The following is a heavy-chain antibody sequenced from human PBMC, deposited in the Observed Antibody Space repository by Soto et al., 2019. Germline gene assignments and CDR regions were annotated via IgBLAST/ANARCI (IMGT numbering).Heavy chain of an antibody. CDR2: IHYSGRT. D-gene: IGHD3-22*01. V-gene: IGHV4-31*11. Sequence: SETLSLTCAVSGGSITSGAYYWTWIRQHPGKGLEWIAYIHYSGRTCYNPSLKSRVTISVDTSNNQFSLQLISVTAADTSVYSCARYYFDSSGYSNWFDPWGQGTLVTVSS. CDR1: GGSITSGAYY. J-gene: IGHJ5*02. CDR3: ARYYFDSSGYSNWFDP.